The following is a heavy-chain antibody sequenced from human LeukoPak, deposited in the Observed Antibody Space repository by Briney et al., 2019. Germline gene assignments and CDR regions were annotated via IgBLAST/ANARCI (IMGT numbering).Heavy chain of an antibody. CDR1: GGSISRYY. D-gene: IGHD4-23*01. Sequence: SETLSLTCTVSGGSISRYYWSWIRQPPGKGLEWIGYISYSGSTKYNPSLKSRLTISVDTSKNQFSLNLSSVTAADTAVYYCARDYGGKFDYWGQGTLVTVSS. CDR2: ISYSGST. J-gene: IGHJ4*02. V-gene: IGHV4-59*01. CDR3: ARDYGGKFDY.